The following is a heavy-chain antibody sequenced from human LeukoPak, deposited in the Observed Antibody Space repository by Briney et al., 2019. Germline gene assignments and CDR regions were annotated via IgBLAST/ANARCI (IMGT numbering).Heavy chain of an antibody. V-gene: IGHV4-59*08. CDR3: ARHSLYYGSGSYYGNWFDP. Sequence: SETLSLTCTVAGGSISNYYWSWSRQPPGKELEWIGYIYSSGSTSYNPSLKSRVTISVDTSKNQFSLKLSSVTAADTAVYYCARHSLYYGSGSYYGNWFDPWGQGTLVTVSS. J-gene: IGHJ5*02. CDR1: GGSISNYY. D-gene: IGHD3-10*01. CDR2: IYSSGST.